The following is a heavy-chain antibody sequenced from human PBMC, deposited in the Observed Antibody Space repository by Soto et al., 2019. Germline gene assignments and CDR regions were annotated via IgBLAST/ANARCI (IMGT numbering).Heavy chain of an antibody. Sequence: QVQLVQSGAEVKKPGSSVKVSCKASGGTFSSYAISWVQQAPGQGLEWMGGIIPIFGTANYAQKFQGRVTITADESTSTAYMELSSLRSEDTAVYYCARDTYSSSWYRDYGMDVWGQGTTVTVSS. CDR2: IIPIFGTA. J-gene: IGHJ6*02. CDR1: GGTFSSYA. V-gene: IGHV1-69*01. D-gene: IGHD6-13*01. CDR3: ARDTYSSSWYRDYGMDV.